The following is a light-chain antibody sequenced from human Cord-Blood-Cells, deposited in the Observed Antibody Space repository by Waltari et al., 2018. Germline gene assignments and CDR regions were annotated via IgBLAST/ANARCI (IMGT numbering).Light chain of an antibody. CDR3: QQLNSYPLT. V-gene: IGKV1-9*01. J-gene: IGKJ4*01. Sequence: DIQLTQSPSFLSASVGDRVTITCRASQGLSSYLAWYQQKPGKAPKLLIYAASTLQSGVPSRFRGSGSGTEFTLTISSLQPEDFATYYCQQLNSYPLTFGGWTKVESK. CDR1: QGLSSY. CDR2: AAS.